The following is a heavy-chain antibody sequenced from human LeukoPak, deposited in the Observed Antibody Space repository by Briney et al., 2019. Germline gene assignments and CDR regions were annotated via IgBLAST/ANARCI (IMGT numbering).Heavy chain of an antibody. D-gene: IGHD5-24*01. Sequence: PGGSLRPSCVASGFPFSSYWMTWVRQAPGKGLEWVANIKQDGSKKSYVDSVKGRFTISRDNAKNSLYLQMNSLRAEDTAIYYCTRVGYIDEEIDYWGQGTLVTVSS. V-gene: IGHV3-7*04. J-gene: IGHJ4*02. CDR3: TRVGYIDEEIDY. CDR2: IKQDGSKK. CDR1: GFPFSSYW.